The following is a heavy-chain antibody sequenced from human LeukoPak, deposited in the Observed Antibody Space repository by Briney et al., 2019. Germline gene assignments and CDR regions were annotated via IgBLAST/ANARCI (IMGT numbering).Heavy chain of an antibody. D-gene: IGHD4-17*01. Sequence: ASVKVSCKASGYTFTSYGISWVRQAPGQGLEWMGWISAYNGNTNYAQKFQGRVTMTRDTSISTAYMELSRLRSDDTAVYYCARSLKLTVSSHSDYWGQGTLVTVSS. V-gene: IGHV1-18*01. J-gene: IGHJ4*02. CDR2: ISAYNGNT. CDR3: ARSLKLTVSSHSDY. CDR1: GYTFTSYG.